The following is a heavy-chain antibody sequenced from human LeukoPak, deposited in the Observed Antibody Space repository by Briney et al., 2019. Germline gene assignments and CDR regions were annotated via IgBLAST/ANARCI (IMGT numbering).Heavy chain of an antibody. Sequence: GGSLRLSCAASGFTFSSYWMSWVRQAPGKGLEWVANIKQDGSEKYYVDSVKGRFTISRDNAKNSLYLQMNSLRAEDTAVYYCARDERKRVVPAAIRIYCYYYGMDVWGQGTTVTVSS. CDR1: GFTFSSYW. CDR3: ARDERKRVVPAAIRIYCYYYGMDV. V-gene: IGHV3-7*01. CDR2: IKQDGSEK. J-gene: IGHJ6*02. D-gene: IGHD2-2*02.